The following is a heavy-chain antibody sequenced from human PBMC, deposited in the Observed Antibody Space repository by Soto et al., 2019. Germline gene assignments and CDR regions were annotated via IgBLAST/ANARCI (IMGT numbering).Heavy chain of an antibody. D-gene: IGHD6-13*01. J-gene: IGHJ6*02. V-gene: IGHV1-2*02. CDR2: INPNSGGT. Sequence: ASVKVSCKASGFTFSAYYIYWVRQAPGQGLEWIGWINPNSGGTNNAQKFQGRVTMTRDTSTSTVYMELSALISDDTAVYYCARSLLDEYSSSWRSDYDRMDVWGQGTTVIVSS. CDR3: ARSLLDEYSSSWRSDYDRMDV. CDR1: GFTFSAYY.